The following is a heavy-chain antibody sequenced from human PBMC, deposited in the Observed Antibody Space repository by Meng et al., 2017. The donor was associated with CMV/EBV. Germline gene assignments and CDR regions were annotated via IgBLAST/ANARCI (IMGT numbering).Heavy chain of an antibody. J-gene: IGHJ6*02. D-gene: IGHD5-18*01. Sequence: ASVKVSCKASRYTFTGYYMHWVRQAPGQGLEWMGWINPNSGGTNYAQKFQGRVTMTRDTSISTAYMELSRLRSDDTAVYYCARSRIQLWLHHYYYGMDVWGQGTTVTVSS. CDR1: RYTFTGYY. V-gene: IGHV1-2*02. CDR3: ARSRIQLWLHHYYYGMDV. CDR2: INPNSGGT.